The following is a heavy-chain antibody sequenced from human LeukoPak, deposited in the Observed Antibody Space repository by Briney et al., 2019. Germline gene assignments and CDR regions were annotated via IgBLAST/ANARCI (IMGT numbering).Heavy chain of an antibody. Sequence: GGSLRLSCAASGFTFSSYAMHWVRQAPGKGLEGVAVISYDGSNKYYVDSVKGQFTISRDNSKNTLYLQMNSLRAEDTAVYYCARGPERTGVGTRYYYDMDVWGQGTTVTVSS. J-gene: IGHJ6*02. V-gene: IGHV3-30-3*01. CDR3: ARGPERTGVGTRYYYDMDV. D-gene: IGHD2-8*01. CDR2: ISYDGSNK. CDR1: GFTFSSYA.